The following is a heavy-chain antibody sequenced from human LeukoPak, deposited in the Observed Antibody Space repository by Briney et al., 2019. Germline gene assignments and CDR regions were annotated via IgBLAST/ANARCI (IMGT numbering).Heavy chain of an antibody. CDR2: IYYSGST. Sequence: KPSETLSLTCTVSGGSISSSSYYWGWIRQPPGKGLEWIGSIYYSGSTYYNPSLKSRVTISVDTSKNQFSLKLSSVTAADTAVYYCARWYSSGWAFDYWGQGTLVTVSS. J-gene: IGHJ4*02. D-gene: IGHD6-19*01. CDR1: GGSISSSSYY. V-gene: IGHV4-39*01. CDR3: ARWYSSGWAFDY.